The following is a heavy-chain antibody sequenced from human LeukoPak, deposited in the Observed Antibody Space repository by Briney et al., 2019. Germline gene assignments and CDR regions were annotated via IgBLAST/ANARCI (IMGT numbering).Heavy chain of an antibody. D-gene: IGHD3-22*01. Sequence: PGRSLRLSCAASGFTFSSYAMSWVRQAPGKGLEWVSAISGSGGSTYYADSVKGRFTISRDNSKNTLYLQMNSLRAEDTAVYYCAKDRSSSGNFDYWGQGTLVTVSS. CDR2: ISGSGGST. CDR1: GFTFSSYA. J-gene: IGHJ4*02. V-gene: IGHV3-23*01. CDR3: AKDRSSSGNFDY.